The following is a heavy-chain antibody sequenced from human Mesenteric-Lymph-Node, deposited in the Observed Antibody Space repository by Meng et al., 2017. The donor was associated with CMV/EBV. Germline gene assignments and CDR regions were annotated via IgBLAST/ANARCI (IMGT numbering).Heavy chain of an antibody. CDR2: IYYTGSA. Sequence: VSGDSISSGGHYWSWVRQCPGKGLEWIGYIYYTGSAYYNPSLKSRITISVDTSKNQFSLKLTSATAADTAVYYCARGVSGYNYGAGYWGQGILVTVSS. CDR1: GDSISSGGHY. CDR3: ARGVSGYNYGAGY. V-gene: IGHV4-31*02. D-gene: IGHD5-24*01. J-gene: IGHJ4*02.